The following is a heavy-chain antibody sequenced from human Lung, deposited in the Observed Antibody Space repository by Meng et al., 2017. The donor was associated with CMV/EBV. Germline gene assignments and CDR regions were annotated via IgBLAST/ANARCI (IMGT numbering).Heavy chain of an antibody. V-gene: IGHV3-7*01. CDR2: IQKDGGEK. D-gene: IGHD4-17*01. Sequence: GGSXRLXCAASGFTFSDYWMSWVRQTPGKGLEWMANIQKDGGEKYYVDSVKGRFTISRDNAKNSVYLQINNLRADDTAVYYCARDPDYADVLDHWGQGTLVTVSS. CDR3: ARDPDYADVLDH. J-gene: IGHJ4*02. CDR1: GFTFSDYW.